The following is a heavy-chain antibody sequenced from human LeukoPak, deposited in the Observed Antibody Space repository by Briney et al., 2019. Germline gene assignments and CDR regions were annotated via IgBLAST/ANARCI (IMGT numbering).Heavy chain of an antibody. Sequence: GGSLRLSRAASGFTFSSYWMSWVRQAPGKGLEWVANIKQDGSEKYYVDSVKGRFTISRDNAKNSLYLQMDSLRAEDTAVYYCARESKGLLWFGELFPHFDYWGQGTLVTVSS. J-gene: IGHJ4*02. V-gene: IGHV3-7*03. CDR1: GFTFSSYW. CDR2: IKQDGSEK. D-gene: IGHD3-10*01. CDR3: ARESKGLLWFGELFPHFDY.